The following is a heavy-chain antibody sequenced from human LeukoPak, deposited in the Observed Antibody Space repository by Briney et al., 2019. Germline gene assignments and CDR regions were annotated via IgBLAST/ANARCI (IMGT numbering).Heavy chain of an antibody. D-gene: IGHD6-19*01. CDR1: GFTFNSYS. V-gene: IGHV3-21*01. CDR3: TGEGPQWLDAY. CDR2: ISSSSGYI. Sequence: GGSLRLSCAASGFTFNSYSMNWVRQTPGKGLEWVSSISSSSGYINYADSVKGRFTVSRDNAKNSLYLQMNSLRAEDTAVYYCTGEGPQWLDAYWGQGTLVTVSS. J-gene: IGHJ4*02.